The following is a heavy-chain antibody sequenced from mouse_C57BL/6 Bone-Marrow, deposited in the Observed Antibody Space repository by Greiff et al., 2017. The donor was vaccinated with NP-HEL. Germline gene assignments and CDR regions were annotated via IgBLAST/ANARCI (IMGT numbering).Heavy chain of an antibody. V-gene: IGHV1-76*01. CDR2: IYPGSGNT. CDR3: ARSDQGYFDY. CDR1: GYTFTDYY. J-gene: IGHJ2*01. Sequence: VQLHQSGAELVRPGASVKLSCKASGYTFTDYYINWVKQRPGQGLEWIARIYPGSGNTYYNEKFKGKATLTAEKSSSTAYMQLSSLTSEDSAVYFCARSDQGYFDYWGQGTTLTVSS.